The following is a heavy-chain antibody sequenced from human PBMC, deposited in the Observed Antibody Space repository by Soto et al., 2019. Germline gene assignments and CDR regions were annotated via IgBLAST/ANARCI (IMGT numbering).Heavy chain of an antibody. CDR3: AVRDY. J-gene: IGHJ4*02. CDR1: QFTFSGSY. CDR2: VRSETDNYAT. Sequence: GGSLRLSCAASQFTFSGSYLHWVRQASGRGLQWVGHVRSETDNYATAYAASVNGRFTISRDDSKNTAYLHMNSLIPEDTAVYYCAVRDYWGQGTLVTVSS. V-gene: IGHV3-73*01.